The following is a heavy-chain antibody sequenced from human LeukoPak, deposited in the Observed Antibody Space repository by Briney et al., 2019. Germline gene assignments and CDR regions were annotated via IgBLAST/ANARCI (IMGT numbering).Heavy chain of an antibody. V-gene: IGHV1-46*01. CDR3: ARRGAYYYDSSGYSNFDY. D-gene: IGHD3-22*01. Sequence: ASVKVSCKASGYTFTSYYMHWVRQAPGQGLEWMGIINPSGGSTSYAQKFQGRVTMTRDTSTSTVYMELSSLRSEDTAVYYCARRGAYYYDSSGYSNFDYWGQGTLVTVS. J-gene: IGHJ4*02. CDR1: GYTFTSYY. CDR2: INPSGGST.